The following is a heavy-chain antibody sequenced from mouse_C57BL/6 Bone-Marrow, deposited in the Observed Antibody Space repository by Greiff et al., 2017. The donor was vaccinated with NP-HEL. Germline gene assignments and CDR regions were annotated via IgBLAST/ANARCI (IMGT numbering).Heavy chain of an antibody. CDR1: GYSITSGYD. J-gene: IGHJ1*03. CDR3: ARAPSYYGSSPWYFDV. V-gene: IGHV3-1*01. CDR2: ISYSGST. Sequence: VQLKESGPGMVKPSQSLSLTCTVTGYSITSGYDWHWIRHFPGNKLEWMGYISYSGSTNYNPSLKSRISITHDTSKNHFFLKLNSVTTEDTATYYCARAPSYYGSSPWYFDVWGTGTTVTVSS. D-gene: IGHD1-1*01.